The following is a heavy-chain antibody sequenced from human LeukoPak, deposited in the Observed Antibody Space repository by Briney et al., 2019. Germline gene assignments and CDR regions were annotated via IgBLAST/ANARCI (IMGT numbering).Heavy chain of an antibody. CDR1: GVSISSNY. V-gene: IGHV4-59*12. J-gene: IGHJ4*02. CDR2: VDYSGNT. Sequence: PSETLSLTCTVSGVSISSNYWSWIRQPPGKGLEWIGYVDYSGNTEYNLSPQSRVTISMDTANYQFFLRLTSVIAADTAVYFCARTLAREGGWFKIDYWGQGVPVTVSP. D-gene: IGHD6-19*01. CDR3: ARTLAREGGWFKIDY.